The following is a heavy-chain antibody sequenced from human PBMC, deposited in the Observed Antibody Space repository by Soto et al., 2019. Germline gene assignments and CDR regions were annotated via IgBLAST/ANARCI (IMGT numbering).Heavy chain of an antibody. CDR3: ARHGVEVRGVPDWFDP. V-gene: IGHV4-39*01. Sequence: QLQLQESGPGLVKPSETLSLTCTVSGGSISSSSYYWGWIRQPPGKGLEWIGSIYYSGSTYYNPSLKSRVTISVDTSKNQFSLKLSSVTAADTAVYYCARHGVEVRGVPDWFDPWGQGTLVTVSS. J-gene: IGHJ5*02. D-gene: IGHD3-10*01. CDR2: IYYSGST. CDR1: GGSISSSSYY.